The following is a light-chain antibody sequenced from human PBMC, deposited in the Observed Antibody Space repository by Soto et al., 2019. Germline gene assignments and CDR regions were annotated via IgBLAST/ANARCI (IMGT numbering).Light chain of an antibody. CDR3: QQYDKWPPYT. Sequence: IQLTQSPSSLSASVGDRVTITCRASQGIASYLAWYQQKPGKAPKLLIYAASTRATGVPARFSGSGSGTDFTLTISSLQSEDFAIYFCQQYDKWPPYTFGQGTKLEIK. J-gene: IGKJ2*01. V-gene: IGKV1-9*01. CDR2: AAS. CDR1: QGIASY.